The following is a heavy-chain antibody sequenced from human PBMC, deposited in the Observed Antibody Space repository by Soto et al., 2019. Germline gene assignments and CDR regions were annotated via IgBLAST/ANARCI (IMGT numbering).Heavy chain of an antibody. V-gene: IGHV4-34*01. CDR3: ARRSSGCGY. CDR1: GGSFSGYY. J-gene: IGHJ4*02. CDR2: INHSGST. D-gene: IGHD6-19*01. Sequence: QVQLQQWGAGLLKPSETLSLTCAVYGGSFSGYYWSWIRQPPGKGLEWIGEINHSGSTNYNPSLKSRVNNSRDTAQNQFSLKLSSVTAADTAVYYCARRSSGCGYWGQGTLVTVSS.